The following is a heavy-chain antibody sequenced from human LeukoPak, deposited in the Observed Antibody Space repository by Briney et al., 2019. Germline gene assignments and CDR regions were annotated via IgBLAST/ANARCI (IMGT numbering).Heavy chain of an antibody. J-gene: IGHJ4*02. CDR1: GYTFTSYG. CDR2: ISAYNGNT. CDR3: ARDPLPVLGYCSSTSCPVDY. Sequence: GASVNVSCKASGYTFTSYGISWVRQAPGQGLEWMGWISAYNGNTNYAQKLQGRVTMTTDTSTSTAYKEQRSLRSDDTAVYYCARDPLPVLGYCSSTSCPVDYWGQGTLVTVSS. V-gene: IGHV1-18*01. D-gene: IGHD2-2*01.